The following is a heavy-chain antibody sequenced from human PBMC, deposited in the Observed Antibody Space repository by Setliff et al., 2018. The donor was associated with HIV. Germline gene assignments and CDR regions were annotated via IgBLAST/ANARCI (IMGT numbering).Heavy chain of an antibody. CDR1: GGSMSSYY. CDR2: IYTSGST. V-gene: IGHV4-4*07. D-gene: IGHD2-15*01. J-gene: IGHJ4*02. Sequence: LSLTCTVSGGSMSSYYWSWIRQPAGKGLEWIGHIYTSGSTNYNPSVKSRVTMSVDTSKNQFSLKLSSVTAADTAVYYCAREAHGGNPWGDYWGQGTLVTVSS. CDR3: AREAHGGNPWGDY.